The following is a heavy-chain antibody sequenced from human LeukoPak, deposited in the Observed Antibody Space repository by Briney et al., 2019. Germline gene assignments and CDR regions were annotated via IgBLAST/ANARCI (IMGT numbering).Heavy chain of an antibody. CDR3: ARVPGPYTTSRFGN. Sequence: PWASVKVSCKTSGYTFTGYYLHWVRQVPGQGPEWVGRIDPNSGGTNYAQKFQGRVTVTRDTSTTTVYMDLSGLRSDDTAVYYCARVPGPYTTSRFGNWGQGTLVTVSS. D-gene: IGHD2-2*02. CDR2: IDPNSGGT. J-gene: IGHJ4*02. V-gene: IGHV1-2*02. CDR1: GYTFTGYY.